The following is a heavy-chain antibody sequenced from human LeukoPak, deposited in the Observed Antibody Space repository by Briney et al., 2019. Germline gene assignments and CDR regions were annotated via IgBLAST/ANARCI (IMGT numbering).Heavy chain of an antibody. CDR2: ISSSGGTI. J-gene: IGHJ4*02. Sequence: TTGGSLRLSCAASGFTFSDSYMSWIRQVPGKGLEWISYISSSGGTIYYADSVKGRFTISRDNAKNSLYLQMNSLRAEDTAVYYCAKEGGDWGEGYFDCWGQGTLVTVSS. CDR3: AKEGGDWGEGYFDC. CDR1: GFTFSDSY. D-gene: IGHD7-27*01. V-gene: IGHV3-11*01.